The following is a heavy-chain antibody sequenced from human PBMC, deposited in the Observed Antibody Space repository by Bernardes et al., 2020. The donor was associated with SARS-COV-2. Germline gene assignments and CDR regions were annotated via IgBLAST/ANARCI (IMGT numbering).Heavy chain of an antibody. CDR1: GFIFSDYS. J-gene: IGHJ4*02. V-gene: IGHV3-48*04. Sequence: GGSLRLSCAATGFIFSDYSMNWVRQAPGKGLEWVAFISKSSSNIFYGDSVKGRFTISRDNAKNSLYLQMNSLGAEDTAVYYCAKNADPYGFGFWGQGTLVTVSS. CDR3: AKNADPYGFGF. CDR2: ISKSSSNI. D-gene: IGHD2-2*01.